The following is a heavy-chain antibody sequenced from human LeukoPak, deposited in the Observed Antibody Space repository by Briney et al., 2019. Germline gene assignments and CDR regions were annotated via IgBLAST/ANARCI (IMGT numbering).Heavy chain of an antibody. J-gene: IGHJ5*02. Sequence: TETLSLTCTVSGGSISSYYWSWIRQPPGKGLEWIGYIYYSGSTNYNPSLKSRVTISVDTSKNQFSLKLSSVTAADTAVYYCARGGGYSYGSNWFDPWGQGTLVTVSS. CDR3: ARGGGYSYGSNWFDP. D-gene: IGHD5-18*01. CDR2: IYYSGST. CDR1: GGSISSYY. V-gene: IGHV4-59*01.